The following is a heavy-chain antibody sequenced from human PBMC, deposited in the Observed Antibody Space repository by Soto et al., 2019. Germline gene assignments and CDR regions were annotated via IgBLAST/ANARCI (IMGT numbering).Heavy chain of an antibody. V-gene: IGHV4-31*03. D-gene: IGHD5-18*01. Sequence: QVQLQESGPGLVKPSQTLSLTCTVSGGSISSGGYYWSWIRQHPGKGLEWIGYIYYSGSTYYNPSLKSRVTISVATSKNQFSLKLSSVTAADTAVYYCARGSLTRGYSYARLYYYYGMDVWGQGTTVTVSS. CDR2: IYYSGST. CDR1: GGSISSGGYY. J-gene: IGHJ6*02. CDR3: ARGSLTRGYSYARLYYYYGMDV.